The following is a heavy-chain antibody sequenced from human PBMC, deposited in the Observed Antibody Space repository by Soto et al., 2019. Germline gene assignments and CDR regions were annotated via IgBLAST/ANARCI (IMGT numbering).Heavy chain of an antibody. CDR2: ISAYNGNT. D-gene: IGHD2-8*01. CDR3: ARDMCNGVYGDLDAFDS. V-gene: IGHV1-18*01. J-gene: IGHJ3*02. CDR1: GYTFTSYG. Sequence: GASVKVSCKASGYTFTSYGISWVRQAPGQGLEWMGWISAYNGNTNYAQKLQGRVTMTTDTSTSTAYMELRSLRSDDTAVYYCARDMCNGVYGDLDAFDSWGQGTMVTVSS.